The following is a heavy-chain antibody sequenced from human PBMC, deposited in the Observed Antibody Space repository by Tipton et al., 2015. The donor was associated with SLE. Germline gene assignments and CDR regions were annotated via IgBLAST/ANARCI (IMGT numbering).Heavy chain of an antibody. CDR1: GFTFSTYW. CDR2: INSDGSST. CDR3: AKTYRFSISFFDY. J-gene: IGHJ4*02. D-gene: IGHD6-6*01. Sequence: SLRLSCAASGFTFSTYWMHWVRQAPGKGLVWVSRINSDGSSTSYADSVKGRFTISRDNSKNTLYLQMNSLRAEDTAVYYCAKTYRFSISFFDYWGQGTLVTVSS. V-gene: IGHV3-74*01.